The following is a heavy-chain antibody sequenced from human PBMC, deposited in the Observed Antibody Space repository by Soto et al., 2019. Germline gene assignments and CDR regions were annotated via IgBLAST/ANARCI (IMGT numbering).Heavy chain of an antibody. J-gene: IGHJ6*02. Sequence: GASVKVSCQASGGTFRSYANSWVRPAPGQGLEWMGGIIPIFAPPIYAQKFQGRVTITADESTSTAYMELCCLRSEDTAVYYCAETRRLVRGYVYYGMEVWGQGTTVTVSS. V-gene: IGHV1-69*13. CDR3: AETRRLVRGYVYYGMEV. D-gene: IGHD6-19*01. CDR2: IIPIFAPP. CDR1: GGTFRSYA.